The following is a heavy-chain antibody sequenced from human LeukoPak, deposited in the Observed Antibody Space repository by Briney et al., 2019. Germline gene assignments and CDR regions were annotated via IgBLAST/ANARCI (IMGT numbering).Heavy chain of an antibody. D-gene: IGHD6-19*01. CDR2: IYCSG. J-gene: IGHJ4*02. V-gene: IGHV4-39*01. CDR3: ATFRSGSGWKYYFDY. Sequence: SETLSLTCTVSGGSISSSSYYWGWIRQPPGKGLEWIGSIYCSGNYNPSLKSRVTISVDTSKNQFSLKLTSVTAADTAVYYCATFRSGSGWKYYFDYWGQGTLVTVSS. CDR1: GGSISSSSYY.